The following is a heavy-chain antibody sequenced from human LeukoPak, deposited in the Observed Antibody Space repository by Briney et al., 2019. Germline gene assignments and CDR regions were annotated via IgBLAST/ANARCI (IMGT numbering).Heavy chain of an antibody. V-gene: IGHV4-59*01. Sequence: SETLSLTCTVSGGSISSYYWSWIRQPPGKGLERIGYIYYSGSTNYNPSLKSRVTISVDTSKNQFSLKLSSVTAADTAVYYCAREGGYDILTGYRRHYQFDPWGQGTLVTVSS. D-gene: IGHD3-9*01. CDR1: GGSISSYY. CDR2: IYYSGST. CDR3: AREGGYDILTGYRRHYQFDP. J-gene: IGHJ5*02.